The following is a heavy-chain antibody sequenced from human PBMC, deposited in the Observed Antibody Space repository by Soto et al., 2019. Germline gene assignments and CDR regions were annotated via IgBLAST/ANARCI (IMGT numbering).Heavy chain of an antibody. D-gene: IGHD3-10*01. CDR3: ARDGGFGEFWFDP. CDR1: GGSISSYY. Sequence: QVQLQESGPGLVKPSETLSLTCTVSGGSISSYYWSWIRQPPGKGLEWIGYIYYSGSTNYTPSLKSRVTISVDTSKNQCSLKLSSVTAADTAVYYCARDGGFGEFWFDPWGQGTLVTVSS. V-gene: IGHV4-59*01. J-gene: IGHJ5*02. CDR2: IYYSGST.